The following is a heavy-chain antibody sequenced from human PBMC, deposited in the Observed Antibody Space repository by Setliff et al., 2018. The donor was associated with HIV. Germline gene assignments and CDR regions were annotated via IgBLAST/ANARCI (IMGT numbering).Heavy chain of an antibody. D-gene: IGHD1-26*01. CDR2: INHSGGGT. J-gene: IGHJ3*02. V-gene: IGHV1-46*01. CDR1: GYTLTEVF. Sequence: ASVKVSCKVSGYTLTEVFIHWVRQAPGQGLEWMGFINHSGGGTTYAQKFQGRITMTRDTSTKTVYMEVSSLRSEDTAMYYCAREWALGIRNEGFDIWGQGTMVTVSS. CDR3: AREWALGIRNEGFDI.